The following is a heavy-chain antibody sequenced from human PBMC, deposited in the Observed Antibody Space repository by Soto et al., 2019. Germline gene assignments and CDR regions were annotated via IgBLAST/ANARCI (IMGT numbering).Heavy chain of an antibody. CDR2: IYRTGST. J-gene: IGHJ4*02. CDR3: ASRDPGTSVDY. V-gene: IGHV4-4*02. CDR1: GGSFTSNNW. Sequence: QVQLQESGPGLVKPSGTLSLTCAVSGGSFTSNNWWTWVRQPPGQGLEWIGEIYRTGSTNYNPSRKSRVTISLDKSENQFSLKLTSLTAADTAVYYCASRDPGTSVDYWGQGTLVTVSS. D-gene: IGHD1-7*01.